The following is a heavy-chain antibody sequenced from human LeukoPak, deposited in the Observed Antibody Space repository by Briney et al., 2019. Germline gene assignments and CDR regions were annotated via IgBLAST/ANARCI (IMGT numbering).Heavy chain of an antibody. CDR1: GGSISSYY. Sequence: PSETLSLTCTVSGGSISSYYWSWIRQPAGKGLEWIGRIYTSGSTNYNPSLKSRVTMSVDTSKNQFSLKLSSVTAADTAVYYCARVPLHDSSGYYSFDYWGQGTLVTVSS. CDR3: ARVPLHDSSGYYSFDY. J-gene: IGHJ4*02. D-gene: IGHD3-22*01. CDR2: IYTSGST. V-gene: IGHV4-4*07.